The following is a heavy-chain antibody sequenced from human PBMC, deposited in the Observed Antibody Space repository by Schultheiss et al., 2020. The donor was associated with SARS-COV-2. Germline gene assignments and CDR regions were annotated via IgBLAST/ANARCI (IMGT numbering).Heavy chain of an antibody. CDR1: GGSISSSNW. D-gene: IGHD6-13*01. V-gene: IGHV4-4*02. CDR2: IYYSGST. CDR3: ARVRYSSSWTQLELYYYGMDV. Sequence: SETLSLTCAVSGGSISSSNWWSWVRQPPGKGLEWIGYIYYSGSTYYNPSLKSRVTISVDTSKNQFSLQLNSVTPEDTAVYYCARVRYSSSWTQLELYYYGMDVWGQGTTVTVSS. J-gene: IGHJ6*02.